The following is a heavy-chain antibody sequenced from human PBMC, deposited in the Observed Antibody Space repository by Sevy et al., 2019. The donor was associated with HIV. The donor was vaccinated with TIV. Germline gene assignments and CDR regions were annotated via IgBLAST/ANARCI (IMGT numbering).Heavy chain of an antibody. CDR3: ARDKRYYGSHNYYYVDY. V-gene: IGHV4-38-2*02. Sequence: SETLSLTCAVSGYSISSGYYWGWIRQPPGKGLEWIGSIYQSGSTYYNPSLKSRVTISIDTSKNQFSLNLSSVTAADTAVYYCARDKRYYGSHNYYYVDYWGPGTLVTVSS. D-gene: IGHD3-10*01. CDR2: IYQSGST. J-gene: IGHJ4*02. CDR1: GYSISSGYY.